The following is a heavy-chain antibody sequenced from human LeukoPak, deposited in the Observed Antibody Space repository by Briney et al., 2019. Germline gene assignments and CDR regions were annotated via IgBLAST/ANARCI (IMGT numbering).Heavy chain of an antibody. CDR1: GFIFRSHA. CDR3: TLALVSYYYYGMDV. D-gene: IGHD3-3*02. V-gene: IGHV3-23*01. J-gene: IGHJ6*02. Sequence: GGSLRLSCAASGFIFRSHAMNWVRQAPGKGLEWVSTVSASDGGTFYAESVKGRFTISRDNSKNTLYLQMNSLRAEDTAVYYCTLALVSYYYYGMDVWGQGTTVTVSS. CDR2: VSASDGGT.